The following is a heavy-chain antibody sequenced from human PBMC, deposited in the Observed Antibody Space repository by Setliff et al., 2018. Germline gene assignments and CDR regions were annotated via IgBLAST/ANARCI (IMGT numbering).Heavy chain of an antibody. D-gene: IGHD6-6*01. V-gene: IGHV4-39*07. Sequence: SETLSLTCTVSGGSISSGVYYWAWIRQPPGKGLEWIGRIYYRGDTYYNASLKSRLNVSVDTSKNQFSLRMSSVTAADAAVYYCARGRNVAARLLDTWGQGSRVTVSS. CDR2: IYYRGDT. CDR1: GGSISSGVYY. J-gene: IGHJ5*02. CDR3: ARGRNVAARLLDT.